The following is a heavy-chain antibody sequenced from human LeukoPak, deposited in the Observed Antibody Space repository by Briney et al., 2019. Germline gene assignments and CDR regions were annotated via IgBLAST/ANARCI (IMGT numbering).Heavy chain of an antibody. J-gene: IGHJ6*03. V-gene: IGHV3-21*01. Sequence: GGSLRLSCAASGFTFSRYNMNWVRQTPGKGLEWVSSIRGSSSYIYYADSVKGRFTISRDNAKNSLYLQMSSLRAEDTAVYYCARGVGSCSSTSCSPSYYMDVWGKGTTVTVSS. CDR3: ARGVGSCSSTSCSPSYYMDV. CDR1: GFTFSRYN. D-gene: IGHD2-2*01. CDR2: IRGSSSYI.